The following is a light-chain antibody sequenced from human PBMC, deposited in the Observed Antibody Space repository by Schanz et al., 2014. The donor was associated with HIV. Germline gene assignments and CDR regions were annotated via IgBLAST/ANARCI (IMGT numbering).Light chain of an antibody. CDR1: SSDIGAYNY. CDR3: GSYTSSSALYV. V-gene: IGLV2-14*03. J-gene: IGLJ1*01. Sequence: QSALIQPASVSGSPGQSITISCTGTSSDIGAYNYVSWYQQHPGKAPKLMIYDVNIRPSGVSSRFSGSKSGNTASLTISGLQAEDEADYYCGSYTSSSALYVFGSGTKLTVL. CDR2: DVN.